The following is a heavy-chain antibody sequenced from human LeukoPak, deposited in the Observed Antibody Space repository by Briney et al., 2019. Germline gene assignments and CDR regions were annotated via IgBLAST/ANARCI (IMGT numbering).Heavy chain of an antibody. CDR3: ARHSGSSWSYYYYYGMDV. D-gene: IGHD6-13*01. CDR1: GGSISSYY. CDR2: IYYSGST. J-gene: IGHJ6*02. Sequence: SETLSLTCTVSGGSISSYYWSWIRQPPGKGLEWIGYIYYSGSTNYNPSPKSRVTISVDTSKNQFSLKLSSVTAADTAVYYCARHSGSSWSYYYYYGMDVWGQGTTVTVSS. V-gene: IGHV4-59*08.